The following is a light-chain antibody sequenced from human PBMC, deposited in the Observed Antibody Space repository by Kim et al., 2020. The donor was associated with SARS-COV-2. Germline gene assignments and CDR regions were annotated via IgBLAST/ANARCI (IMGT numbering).Light chain of an antibody. CDR3: QVWDDSTDHPV. V-gene: IGLV3-21*04. J-gene: IGLJ3*02. CDR1: NIGTKV. Sequence: SYDLTQPPSVSVAPGTTARITCGGSNIGTKVVHWYQQRPGQAPVLVINYDSDRPSGIPERVSGSNSGNTATLTISRVEPGDEADYYCQVWDDSTDHPVFGGGTRLTVL. CDR2: YDS.